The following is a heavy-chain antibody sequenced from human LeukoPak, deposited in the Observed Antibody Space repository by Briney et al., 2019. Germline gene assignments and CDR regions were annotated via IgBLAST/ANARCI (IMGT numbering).Heavy chain of an antibody. D-gene: IGHD5-18*01. CDR1: GFTFSSYE. CDR2: ISSSGSTI. J-gene: IGHJ4*02. V-gene: IGHV3-48*03. CDR3: ARSDSDSYSPGYFDY. Sequence: GGSLRLSCAASGFTFSSYETNWVRQAPGKGLEWVSYISSSGSTIYYADSVKGRFTISRDNAKNSLYLQMNSLRAEDTAVYYCARSDSDSYSPGYFDYWGQGTLVTVSS.